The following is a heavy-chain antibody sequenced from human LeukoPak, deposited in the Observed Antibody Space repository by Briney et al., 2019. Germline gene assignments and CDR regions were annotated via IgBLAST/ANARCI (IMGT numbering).Heavy chain of an antibody. CDR1: GYTFTSYG. Sequence: ASVTVSCTASGYTFTSYGISWVRQAPGQGLEWMGWISAYNGNTNYAQKLQGRVTMTTDTSTSTAYMELRSLRSDDTAVYYCARDGNDFWSGPPDYWGQGTLVTVSS. J-gene: IGHJ4*02. CDR2: ISAYNGNT. V-gene: IGHV1-18*01. CDR3: ARDGNDFWSGPPDY. D-gene: IGHD3-3*01.